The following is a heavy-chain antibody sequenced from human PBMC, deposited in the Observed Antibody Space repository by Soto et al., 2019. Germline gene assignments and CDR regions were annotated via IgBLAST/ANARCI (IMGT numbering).Heavy chain of an antibody. CDR3: VRGPSHGAFDI. Sequence: QVQLVESGGDVVQPGRSLRLSCAASGSTFSSYDIHWVRQAPGKGLEWVAHITPDGNRAYYADSVKGRFTVSRDNARNTVYLRVKSLRPEDAAVYHCVRGPSHGAFDIWGQGTLVTVSS. V-gene: IGHV3-30-3*01. J-gene: IGHJ3*02. CDR2: ITPDGNRA. CDR1: GSTFSSYD.